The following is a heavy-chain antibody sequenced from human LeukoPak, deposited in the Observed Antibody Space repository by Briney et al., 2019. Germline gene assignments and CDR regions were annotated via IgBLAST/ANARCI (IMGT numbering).Heavy chain of an antibody. CDR3: ARDSNLYYYYYMDA. J-gene: IGHJ6*03. CDR1: GYTFTSYN. V-gene: IGHV1-46*01. D-gene: IGHD1-14*01. Sequence: ASVKVSCKASGYTFTSYNMHWVRQAPGQGLEWMGIINSSGGSTSYAQKFQGRVTMTRDMSTSTVYMELSSLRSEDTAVYYCARDSNLYYYYYMDAWGEGTTVTVSS. CDR2: INSSGGST.